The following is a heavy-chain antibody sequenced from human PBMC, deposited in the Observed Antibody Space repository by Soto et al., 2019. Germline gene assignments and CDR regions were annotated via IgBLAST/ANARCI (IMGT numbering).Heavy chain of an antibody. D-gene: IGHD4-17*01. CDR2: ITSSSDAI. CDR3: ATLDFGDYLLSYGVDV. CDR1: GFPFRSYE. V-gene: IGHV3-48*03. J-gene: IGHJ6*02. Sequence: LRLSCAVSGFPFRSYEMNWVRQAPGKGPEWVSYITSSSDAIYYAASVKGRFTASRDNAKNSLYLQMNSLRAEDTAVYYCATLDFGDYLLSYGVDVWGQGTTVTVSS.